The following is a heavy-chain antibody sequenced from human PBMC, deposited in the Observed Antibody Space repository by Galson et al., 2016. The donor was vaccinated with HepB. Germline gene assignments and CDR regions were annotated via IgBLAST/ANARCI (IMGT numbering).Heavy chain of an antibody. CDR2: IVANGNTA. D-gene: IGHD6-19*01. CDR3: AKDHLESGWPAFDY. V-gene: IGHV3-23*01. CDR1: GFTFSNYA. Sequence: SLRLSCAASGFTFSNYAMSWVRQAPGKGLEWVSSIVANGNTAYYADSVRGRFTISRDNSNGTLFLQMNSLTAEDTAAYYCAKDHLESGWPAFDYWGQGSMVTVSS. J-gene: IGHJ4*02.